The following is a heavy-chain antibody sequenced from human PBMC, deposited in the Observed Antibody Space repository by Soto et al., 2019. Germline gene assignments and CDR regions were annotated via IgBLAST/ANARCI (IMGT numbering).Heavy chain of an antibody. V-gene: IGHV1-46*01. Sequence: ASVKVSCKASGYTFTNYYMHWVRQAPGQGLEWVGMFNPSDDTTYYAQKFQGRVTMTRDTSTSTVYMELRSLRPDDTAVYYCAREPSSLAAAGSSYGLDVWGQGTSVTVS. CDR2: FNPSDDTT. CDR3: AREPSSLAAAGSSYGLDV. J-gene: IGHJ6*02. D-gene: IGHD6-13*01. CDR1: GYTFTNYY.